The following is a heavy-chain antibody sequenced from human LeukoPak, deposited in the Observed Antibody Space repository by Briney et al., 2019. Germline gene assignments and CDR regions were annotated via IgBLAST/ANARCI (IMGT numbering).Heavy chain of an antibody. CDR1: GYSLSSGYY. Sequence: SETLSLTCAVSGYSLSSGYYWGWIRQPPGKGLEWIGSIYHSGSTYYNPSLKSRVTISVDTSKNQFSLKLSSVTAADTAVYYCATKYCSSTSCQVLFDYWGQGTLVTVSS. V-gene: IGHV4-38-2*01. D-gene: IGHD2-2*01. J-gene: IGHJ4*02. CDR2: IYHSGST. CDR3: ATKYCSSTSCQVLFDY.